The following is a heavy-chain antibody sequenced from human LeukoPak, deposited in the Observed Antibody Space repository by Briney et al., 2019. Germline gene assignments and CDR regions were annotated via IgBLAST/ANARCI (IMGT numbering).Heavy chain of an antibody. D-gene: IGHD3-10*01. V-gene: IGHV3-13*01. J-gene: IGHJ6*02. CDR1: GFTFSSYD. Sequence: GGSLRLSCAASGFTFSSYDMHWVRQATGKGLEWVSAIGTAGDTYYAGSVKGRFTISRENAKNSLYLQMNSLRAGDTAVYYCARRPRNYGSGSYHYYYGMDVWGQGTTVTVSS. CDR3: ARRPRNYGSGSYHYYYGMDV. CDR2: IGTAGDT.